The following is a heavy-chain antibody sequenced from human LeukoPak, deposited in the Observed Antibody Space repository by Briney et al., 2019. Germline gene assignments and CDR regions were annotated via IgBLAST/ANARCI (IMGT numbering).Heavy chain of an antibody. CDR2: IYSSGSA. D-gene: IGHD6-19*01. J-gene: IGHJ4*02. Sequence: SETLSLTCTVSGGSISSSYYYWGWIRQPPGKGLEWIGSIYSSGSAYYNPSLKSRVTMSVDTSKNQFSLKLSSVTAADTAVYYCARDTGYSSGWYVSYFDYWGQGTLVTVSS. CDR3: ARDTGYSSGWYVSYFDY. V-gene: IGHV4-39*07. CDR1: GGSISSSYYY.